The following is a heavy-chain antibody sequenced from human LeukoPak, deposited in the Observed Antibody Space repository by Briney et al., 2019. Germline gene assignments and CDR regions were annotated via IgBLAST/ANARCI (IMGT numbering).Heavy chain of an antibody. CDR1: GFTFSSYS. CDR3: ARSYSFDY. D-gene: IGHD2-21*01. Sequence: GGSLRLSCAASGFTFSSYSMNWVRQAPGPGLEWVSYIRSSSSTMYHADSVKGRFTISRDNAKNSLYLQMNSLRDENTAVYYCARSYSFDYWGQGTLVTVSS. V-gene: IGHV3-48*02. J-gene: IGHJ4*02. CDR2: IRSSSSTM.